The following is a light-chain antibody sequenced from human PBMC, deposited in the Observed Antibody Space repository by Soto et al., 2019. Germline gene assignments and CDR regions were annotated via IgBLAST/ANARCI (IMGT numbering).Light chain of an antibody. V-gene: IGKV3-20*01. CDR2: GAS. Sequence: EIGLTQSPGTLSLSPGERATLSCRASQSVSSSYLAWYQQKPGQAPRLLIYGASSRATGIPDRFSGSGSGTDFTLIISRLEPEDFAVYYCQQYGSSPLTFGGGTKVEIK. J-gene: IGKJ4*01. CDR3: QQYGSSPLT. CDR1: QSVSSSY.